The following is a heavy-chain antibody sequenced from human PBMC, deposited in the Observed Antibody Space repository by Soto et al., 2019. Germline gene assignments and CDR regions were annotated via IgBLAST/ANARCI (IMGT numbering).Heavy chain of an antibody. Sequence: SETLSLTCDVYGGSFSVYHWSWIRQPPGKALEWIGEINQSGSTNYNPPLKSRVTISIDTSKNQFSLKLSSVTAADTAVYYCARARPGAYFTRPFDPWGQGTLVTVSS. CDR3: ARARPGAYFTRPFDP. J-gene: IGHJ5*02. V-gene: IGHV4-34*01. CDR2: INQSGST. D-gene: IGHD2-8*01. CDR1: GGSFSVYH.